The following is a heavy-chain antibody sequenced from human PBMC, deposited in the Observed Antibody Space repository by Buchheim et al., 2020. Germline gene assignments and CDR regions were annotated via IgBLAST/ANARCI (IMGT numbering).Heavy chain of an antibody. V-gene: IGHV3-74*01. Sequence: EVQLVEAGGGLVQPGGSLRLSCAASGFTFNGYLMHWVRQVPGTGLEWVSRISSDGFWTAHAAYVTGRFTISRDNAKNTLYLQMNSLRADDTAVYYCARDNNYYDSSGYTMAFDIWGQGT. CDR1: GFTFNGYL. CDR3: ARDNNYYDSSGYTMAFDI. J-gene: IGHJ3*02. CDR2: ISSDGFWT. D-gene: IGHD3-22*01.